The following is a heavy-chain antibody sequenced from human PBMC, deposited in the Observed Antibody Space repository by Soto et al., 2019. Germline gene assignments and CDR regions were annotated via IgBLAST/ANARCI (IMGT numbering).Heavy chain of an antibody. Sequence: LSLTCSVSGGSINSGDYYWTWVRQPPGKGLEWIGNIFHSGSTYYTPSLQSRVTISLDTSKNHFSLKLSSVTPADTAVYYCARDRYYGSGTYYNFYSGMDVWGQGTTVTVSS. CDR2: IFHSGST. D-gene: IGHD3-10*01. CDR3: ARDRYYGSGTYYNFYSGMDV. J-gene: IGHJ6*02. V-gene: IGHV4-30-4*01. CDR1: GGSINSGDYY.